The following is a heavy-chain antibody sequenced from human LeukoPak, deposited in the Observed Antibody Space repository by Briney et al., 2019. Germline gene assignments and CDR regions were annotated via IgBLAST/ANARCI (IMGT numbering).Heavy chain of an antibody. D-gene: IGHD2-2*01. CDR2: INPNSGGT. CDR1: GYTFTGYY. Sequence: GASVKVSCKASGYTFTGYYMHWVRQAPGQGLEWMGWINPNSGGTNYAQKFQGRVTMTRDTSISTAYMELSRLRSDDTAVYYCARDFNCSSTSCYAFDPWGQGTLVTVSS. J-gene: IGHJ5*02. V-gene: IGHV1-2*02. CDR3: ARDFNCSSTSCYAFDP.